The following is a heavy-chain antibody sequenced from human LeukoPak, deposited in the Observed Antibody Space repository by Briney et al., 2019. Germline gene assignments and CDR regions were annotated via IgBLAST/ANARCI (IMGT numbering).Heavy chain of an antibody. CDR2: IDPNSGGT. Sequence: ASVKVSCKASGYTFTDYYLDWVRQAPGQGLEWMGWIDPNSGGTNYAQQFQGRVTMTRDTSISTAYMELSRLTSDDTAVYYCARGIGDFWSGYSNWFDPWGQGALVTVSS. CDR1: GYTFTDYY. J-gene: IGHJ5*02. CDR3: ARGIGDFWSGYSNWFDP. V-gene: IGHV1-2*02. D-gene: IGHD3-3*01.